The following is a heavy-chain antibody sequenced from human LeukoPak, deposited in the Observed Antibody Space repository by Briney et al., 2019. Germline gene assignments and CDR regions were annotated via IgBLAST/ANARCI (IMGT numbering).Heavy chain of an antibody. J-gene: IGHJ6*02. CDR3: AGAQVDYYYYGMDV. Sequence: GASVKVSCKASGGTFSSYAISWVRQAPGQGLEWMGRITPILGIANYAQKFQGRVTITADKSTSTAYMELSSLRSEDTAVYYCAGAQVDYYYYGMDVWGQGTTVTVSS. V-gene: IGHV1-69*04. CDR2: ITPILGIA. CDR1: GGTFSSYA.